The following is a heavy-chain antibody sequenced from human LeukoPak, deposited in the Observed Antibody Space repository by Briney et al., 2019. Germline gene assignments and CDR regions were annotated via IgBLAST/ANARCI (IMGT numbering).Heavy chain of an antibody. CDR3: AKDRLWFGELSPFDY. CDR1: GFTVSSNY. Sequence: GGSLRLSCAAPGFTVSSNYMSWVRQAPGKGLEWVSVIYSGGSTYYADSVKDRFNISRDNSKNTLYLQMNSLRVEDTAVYYCAKDRLWFGELSPFDYWGQGTLVTVSS. D-gene: IGHD3-10*01. J-gene: IGHJ4*02. CDR2: IYSGGST. V-gene: IGHV3-66*01.